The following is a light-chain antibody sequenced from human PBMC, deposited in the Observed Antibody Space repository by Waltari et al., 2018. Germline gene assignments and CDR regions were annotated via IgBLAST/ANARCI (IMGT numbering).Light chain of an antibody. CDR1: QDISNY. V-gene: IGKV1-33*01. CDR2: DAS. Sequence: DIQMTQSPSSLSASVGDRVTITCQASQDISNYLNWYQQKPGKAPKLLIYDASNLETGVPSRFSGSGSGTDFTFTISSLQPEDIATYYCQQYYSPPLTFGGGTKVEIK. J-gene: IGKJ4*01. CDR3: QQYYSPPLT.